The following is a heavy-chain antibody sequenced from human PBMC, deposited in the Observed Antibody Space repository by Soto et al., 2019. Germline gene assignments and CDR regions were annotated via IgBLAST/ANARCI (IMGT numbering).Heavy chain of an antibody. CDR3: ATLQHYGDPNAVF. V-gene: IGHV4-39*02. J-gene: IGHJ4*01. Sequence: QQQLQESGPGLVKPSETLSLTCTFSADSISSSKYYWGWIRQPPGKGLEWIGSIYYSGSPYYNSSLKSRVTISVDTSKNHFSLKLTSMTAADTAVYYCATLQHYGDPNAVFWGHGILVTVSS. CDR2: IYYSGSP. CDR1: ADSISSSKYY. D-gene: IGHD4-17*01.